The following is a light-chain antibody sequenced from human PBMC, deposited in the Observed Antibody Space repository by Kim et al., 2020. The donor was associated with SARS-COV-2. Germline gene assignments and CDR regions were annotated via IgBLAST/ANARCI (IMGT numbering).Light chain of an antibody. V-gene: IGKV3-20*01. CDR1: QSVSDNY. J-gene: IGKJ2*02. CDR3: QQYDTSPSCT. CDR2: GAS. Sequence: EIVLTQSPGTLSLSPGERATLSCRASQSVSDNYLAWYQQKPGQAPRLLIYGASSRATGIPDRFSGSGSGTDFTLTISRLEPEDFAVYYCQQYDTSPSCTFRQGTGLEI.